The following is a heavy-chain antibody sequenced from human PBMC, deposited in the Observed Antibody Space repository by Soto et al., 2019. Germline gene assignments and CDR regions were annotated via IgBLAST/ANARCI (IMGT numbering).Heavy chain of an antibody. CDR2: IIPILGIA. Sequence: QVQLVQSGAEVKKPGSSVKVSCKASGGTFSSYTISWVRQAPGQGLEWMGRIIPILGIANYAQKFQGRVTITADKSTSTAYMELSSLRSEDTAVYYCARDKMTYCSSTSCHSYYGMDVWGQGTTVTVSS. D-gene: IGHD2-2*02. CDR3: ARDKMTYCSSTSCHSYYGMDV. J-gene: IGHJ6*02. CDR1: GGTFSSYT. V-gene: IGHV1-69*08.